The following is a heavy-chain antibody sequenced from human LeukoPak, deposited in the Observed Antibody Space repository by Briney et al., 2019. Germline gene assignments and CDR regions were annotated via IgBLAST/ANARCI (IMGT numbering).Heavy chain of an antibody. V-gene: IGHV3-23*01. J-gene: IGHJ4*02. CDR1: GFTFSSFV. Sequence: GGSLRLSCAASGFTFSSFVMHWVRQAPGKGLEWVSTISDSGDSPYYADSVKGRFTISRDNSKNTLYLQMNSLRAEDTAVYYCAKEGYSYSFDYWGRGTLVTVSS. D-gene: IGHD5-18*01. CDR2: ISDSGDSP. CDR3: AKEGYSYSFDY.